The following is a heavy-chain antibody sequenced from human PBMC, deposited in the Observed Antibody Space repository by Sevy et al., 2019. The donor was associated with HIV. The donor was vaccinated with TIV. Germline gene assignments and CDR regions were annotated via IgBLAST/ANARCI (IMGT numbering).Heavy chain of an antibody. CDR2: IGGSGGKT. D-gene: IGHD6-6*01. V-gene: IGHV3-23*01. Sequence: GGSLRLSCAASGFTFSSYAMSWVRQAPGKGLEWVSTIGGSGGKTNYVDSVKGRFTISRDTSKNTLYLEMNSLRVDDTAVYYCARDPSGPLTYLYYMDVWGKGTTVTVSS. CDR3: ARDPSGPLTYLYYMDV. J-gene: IGHJ6*03. CDR1: GFTFSSYA.